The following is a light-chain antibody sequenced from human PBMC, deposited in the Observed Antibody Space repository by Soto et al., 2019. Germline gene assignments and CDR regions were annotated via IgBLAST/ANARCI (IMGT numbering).Light chain of an antibody. J-gene: IGKJ1*01. CDR3: QEYAGSPGT. Sequence: EIVLTQSPGTLSLSPGEGATLSCWASQSMNSTYLAWYQQKPGQAPRLLIYGASSRATGIPDRFSGSGSGTDFTINISSLQPEDFAVYYCQEYAGSPGTFGQGTKVEIK. V-gene: IGKV3-20*01. CDR1: QSMNSTY. CDR2: GAS.